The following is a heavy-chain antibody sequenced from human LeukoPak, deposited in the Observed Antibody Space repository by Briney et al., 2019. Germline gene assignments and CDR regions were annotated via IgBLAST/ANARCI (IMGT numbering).Heavy chain of an antibody. CDR1: GFTFSDYY. V-gene: IGHV3-11*05. CDR3: ARVTGYNDAFDI. Sequence: GGSLRLSCAASGFTFSDYYMSWIRQAPGKGLEWVSYISSSSSYTNYADSVKGRFTISRDNAKNSLYLQMNSQRAAGTGVYYCARVTGYNDAFDIWGQGTMVTVSS. D-gene: IGHD3-10*01. J-gene: IGHJ3*02. CDR2: ISSSSSYT.